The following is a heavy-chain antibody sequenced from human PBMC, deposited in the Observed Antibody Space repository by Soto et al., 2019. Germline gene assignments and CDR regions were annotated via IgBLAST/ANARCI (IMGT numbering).Heavy chain of an antibody. Sequence: SETLSLTCNVSGGSISSGDHYWSWIRQPPGKGLEWIGFIYYSGNTYYNPSLQSRVTISVDTSKNQFSLKLSSVTAADTAVYYCARFSPARRDDYPQGFYWGQGTLVTVSS. J-gene: IGHJ4*02. CDR1: GGSISSGDHY. CDR3: ARFSPARRDDYPQGFY. CDR2: IYYSGNT. D-gene: IGHD4-17*01. V-gene: IGHV4-30-4*01.